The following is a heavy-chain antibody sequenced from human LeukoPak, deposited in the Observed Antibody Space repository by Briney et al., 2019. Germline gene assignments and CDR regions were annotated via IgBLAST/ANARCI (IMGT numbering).Heavy chain of an antibody. Sequence: GPLRLSCAASGFTFSGYAMHWVRKAQGKGLEYVSAISTDGGSTYYADSVKGRFTISRDNSKTTLYLQMGSLRAEDMAVYYCARDGGSYSFDYWGQGTLVTVSS. J-gene: IGHJ4*02. CDR3: ARDGGSYSFDY. CDR2: ISTDGGST. CDR1: GFTFSGYA. D-gene: IGHD1-26*01. V-gene: IGHV3-64*02.